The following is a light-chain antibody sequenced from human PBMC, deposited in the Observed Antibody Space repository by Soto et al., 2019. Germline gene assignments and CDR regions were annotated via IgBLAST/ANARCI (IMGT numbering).Light chain of an antibody. CDR1: SSNIGNNA. V-gene: IGLV1-36*01. CDR3: AAWDDSLNAVV. J-gene: IGLJ2*01. CDR2: YDR. Sequence: QSVLTQPPSVSEAPRQRVTISCSGSSSNIGNNAVTWYQHLPGKAPKLLIYYDRLLPSGVSDRFSGFKSGTSASLAISGLQSEDEADYYCAAWDDSLNAVVFGGGTQLTVL.